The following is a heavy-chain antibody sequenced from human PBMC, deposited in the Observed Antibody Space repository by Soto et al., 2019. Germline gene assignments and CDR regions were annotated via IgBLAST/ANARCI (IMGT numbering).Heavy chain of an antibody. CDR3: ARAVAGTVYDY. J-gene: IGHJ4*02. Sequence: GSLGLSCKVSGFTFSSYSMSWVRQSPGKGLQWVAYISSSGSTTYYGDSVKGRFSISRDNTKDSVFLQMNRLRDEDTSVYFCARAVAGTVYDYWGQGALVTVSS. D-gene: IGHD6-19*01. CDR1: GFTFSSYS. V-gene: IGHV3-48*02. CDR2: ISSSGSTT.